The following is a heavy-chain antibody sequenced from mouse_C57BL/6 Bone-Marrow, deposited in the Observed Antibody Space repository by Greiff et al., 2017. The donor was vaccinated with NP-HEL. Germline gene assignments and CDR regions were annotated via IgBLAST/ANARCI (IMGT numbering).Heavy chain of an antibody. Sequence: VQLQQPGAELVKPGASVKMSCKASGYTFTSYWITWVKQRPGQGLEWIGDIYPGSGSTNYNEKFKSKATLTVDTSSSTAYMQLSSLTSEDSAVYYCARGDYGSSWSDWYFDGWGTGTTVTVSS. V-gene: IGHV1-55*01. CDR1: GYTFTSYW. J-gene: IGHJ1*03. CDR3: ARGDYGSSWSDWYFDG. D-gene: IGHD1-1*01. CDR2: IYPGSGST.